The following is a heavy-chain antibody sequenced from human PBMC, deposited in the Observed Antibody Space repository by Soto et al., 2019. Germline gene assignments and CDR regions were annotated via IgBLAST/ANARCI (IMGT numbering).Heavy chain of an antibody. CDR2: ISSSSSVI. CDR3: ARVLSGVSNWYYNMEV. CDR1: GFILSDCA. V-gene: IGHV3-48*01. J-gene: IGHJ6*03. Sequence: EVQLVESGGGLVQPGGSLRLSCATSGFILSDCAMNWVRQAPGKGLEWVSYISSSSSVIDYADSVKGRFTVSRDNARNSLYLKMNSRRAGETVCYSCARVLSGVSNWYYNMEVWGKGTTVPFPS. D-gene: IGHD7-27*01.